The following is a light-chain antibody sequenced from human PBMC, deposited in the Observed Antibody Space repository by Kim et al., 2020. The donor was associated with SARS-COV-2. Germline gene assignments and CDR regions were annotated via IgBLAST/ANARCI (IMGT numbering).Light chain of an antibody. CDR2: DAS. V-gene: IGKV3-20*01. Sequence: EIVLTQSPGTLSLSPGERATLSCRASQSVSRSYLAWYQQKPGQAPSLLIYDASNRATGVPDRFSGSGSGTDFTLTISRVEPEDVAVYYCQQYGSSPDTFGQGTKLEI. CDR1: QSVSRSY. CDR3: QQYGSSPDT. J-gene: IGKJ2*01.